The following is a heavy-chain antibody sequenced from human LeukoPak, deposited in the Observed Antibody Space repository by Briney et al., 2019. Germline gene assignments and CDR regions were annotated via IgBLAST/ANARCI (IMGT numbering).Heavy chain of an antibody. CDR2: INEDESQK. Sequence: GGSLRLSCAASGFTFSNYWMKWVRQAPGKGLEWVANINEDESQKYYVDSVKGRFTISRDNAKNSLYLQMNSLRAEGTAVYYCARIPNIAAAATSFDYWGQGTLVTVSS. CDR3: ARIPNIAAAATSFDY. V-gene: IGHV3-7*01. CDR1: GFTFSNYW. D-gene: IGHD6-13*01. J-gene: IGHJ4*02.